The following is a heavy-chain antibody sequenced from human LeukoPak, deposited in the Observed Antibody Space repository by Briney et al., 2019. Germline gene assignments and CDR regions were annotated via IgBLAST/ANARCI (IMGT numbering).Heavy chain of an antibody. CDR1: GYSISSGYY. CDR2: IYHSGST. Sequence: SETLSLTCTVSGYSISSGYYWGWIRQPPGKGLEWIGSIYHSGSTYYNPSHKSRVTISVDTSKNQFSLKLSSVTAADTAVYYCARVRSESDYFDYWGQGTLVTVSS. D-gene: IGHD3-3*01. J-gene: IGHJ4*02. V-gene: IGHV4-38-2*02. CDR3: ARVRSESDYFDY.